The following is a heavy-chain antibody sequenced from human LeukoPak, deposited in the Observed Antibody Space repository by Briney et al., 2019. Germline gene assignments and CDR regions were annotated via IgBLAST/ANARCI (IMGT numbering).Heavy chain of an antibody. CDR3: GSYYYDSSGAFDI. CDR1: GGSTNSGSNY. CDR2: IYTSGST. J-gene: IGHJ3*02. D-gene: IGHD3-22*01. V-gene: IGHV4-61*02. Sequence: PSETLSLTCTVSGGSTNSGSNYWNWIRQPAGKGLEWIGRIYTSGSTNYNPSLKSRVTISIDTSKNQFSLKLSSVTAADTAVYYCGSYYYDSSGAFDIWGQGTMVTVSS.